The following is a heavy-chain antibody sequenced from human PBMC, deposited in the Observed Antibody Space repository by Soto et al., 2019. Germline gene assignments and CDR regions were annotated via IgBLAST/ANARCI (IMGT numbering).Heavy chain of an antibody. J-gene: IGHJ4*02. V-gene: IGHV1-8*01. CDR3: ARGISDTATTDY. CDR1: SYTFTSYD. CDR2: MNPNSGNT. Sequence: SVKVSCKASSYTFTSYDINWVRQATGQGLEWMGWMNPNSGNTGYAQKFQGRVTMTRNTSISTAYMELSSLRSEDTAVYYCARGISDTATTDYWGQGTLVTVYS. D-gene: IGHD5-18*01.